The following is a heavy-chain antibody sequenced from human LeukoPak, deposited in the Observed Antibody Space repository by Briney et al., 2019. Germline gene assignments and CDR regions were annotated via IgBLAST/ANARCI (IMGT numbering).Heavy chain of an antibody. V-gene: IGHV3-53*05. D-gene: IGHD3-10*01. J-gene: IGHJ4*02. CDR1: GFTVSSNY. CDR2: IYSGGNT. Sequence: GGSLRLSCAASGFTVSSNYMSWVRQAPGKGLEWVSVIYSGGNTFYADSVKGRFTISRDNSKNTLYLQMNSLRAEDTAVYYCARDALWFGENDYWGQGTLVTVSS. CDR3: ARDALWFGENDY.